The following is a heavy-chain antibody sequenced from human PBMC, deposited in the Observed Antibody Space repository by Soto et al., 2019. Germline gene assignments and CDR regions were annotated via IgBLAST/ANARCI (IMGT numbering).Heavy chain of an antibody. D-gene: IGHD4-17*01. J-gene: IGHJ4*02. V-gene: IGHV4-59*08. CDR3: ARNYGDYEGIFDY. CDR1: GGSISSYY. Sequence: SETLSLTCTVSGGSISSYYWSWIRQPPGKGLEWIGYIYYSGSTNYNPSLKSRVTISVDTSKNQFSLKLSSVTAADTAVYYCARNYGDYEGIFDYWGQGTLVTVSS. CDR2: IYYSGST.